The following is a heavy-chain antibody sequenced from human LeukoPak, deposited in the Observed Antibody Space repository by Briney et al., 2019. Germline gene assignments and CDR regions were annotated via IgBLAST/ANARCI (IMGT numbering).Heavy chain of an antibody. CDR1: GFTFSTYN. CDR3: ATLPHYDSSGNYLTGDD. D-gene: IGHD3-22*01. V-gene: IGHV3-48*01. Sequence: GGSLRLSCAASGFTFSTYNMNWVRQAPGKGLGWVSYISGSSSSIFYADSVKGRFTISRDNAKNSLYLQMNSLRAEDTAVYYCATLPHYDSSGNYLTGDDWGQGTLVTVSS. CDR2: ISGSSSSI. J-gene: IGHJ4*02.